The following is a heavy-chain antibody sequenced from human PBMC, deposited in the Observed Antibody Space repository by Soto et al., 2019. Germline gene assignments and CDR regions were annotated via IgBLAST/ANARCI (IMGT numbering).Heavy chain of an antibody. CDR1: GFTFSNAW. CDR3: TTEWLRPYGMDF. D-gene: IGHD5-12*01. V-gene: IGHV3-15*07. CDR2: IKSKTDGGTT. Sequence: EVQLVESGGGLVKPGGSLRLSCAASGFTFSNAWMNWVRQAPGKGLEWVGRIKSKTDGGTTDYAATVKGRVTISRDDSKNTLYLQMNSLKTEDTAVYYCTTEWLRPYGMDFCGQGTTVTVSS. J-gene: IGHJ6*02.